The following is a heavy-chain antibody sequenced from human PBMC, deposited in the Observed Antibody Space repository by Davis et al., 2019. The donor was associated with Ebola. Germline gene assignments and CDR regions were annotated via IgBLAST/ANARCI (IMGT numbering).Heavy chain of an antibody. D-gene: IGHD2/OR15-2a*01. V-gene: IGHV4-34*01. CDR3: ARVCLSRGWTFDS. CDR2: VNDGGGG. J-gene: IGHJ4*02. Sequence: MPSETLSLTCAVYGESFSGYYWRWIRQSPEKGLAWIGEVNDGGGGTYNPSLKSRVTISIDKLRNQFSLKLNSVTAADTAVYYCARVCLSRGWTFDSWGQGTLVIVSS. CDR1: GESFSGYY.